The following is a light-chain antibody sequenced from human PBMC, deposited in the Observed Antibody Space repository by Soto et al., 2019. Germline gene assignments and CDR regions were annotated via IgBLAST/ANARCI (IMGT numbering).Light chain of an antibody. CDR3: QHCGTPRT. V-gene: IGKV3-20*01. J-gene: IGKJ1*01. CDR1: QSVSRNY. CDR2: ATS. Sequence: EIVLTQSPGTLSLSPGQRATLSCRASQSVSRNYVAWYQQKPGQAPRLLIYATSTRAAGIPDRFGGSASGTDFTLTISGLEPEDFAVYYCQHCGTPRTFGHGTKVDIK.